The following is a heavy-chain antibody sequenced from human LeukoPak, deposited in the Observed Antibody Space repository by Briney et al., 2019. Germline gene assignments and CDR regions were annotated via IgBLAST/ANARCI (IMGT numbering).Heavy chain of an antibody. D-gene: IGHD2-2*01. V-gene: IGHV1-18*01. CDR3: ARVPGIVVVPAAPEYYYYMDV. J-gene: IGHJ6*03. CDR1: GYTFTSYG. Sequence: ASVKVSCKASGYTFTSYGISWVRQAPGQGLEWMGWISAYNGNTNYAQKLQGRVTMTTDTSTSTAYMELSSLRSEDTAVYYCARVPGIVVVPAAPEYYYYMDVWGKGTTVTVSS. CDR2: ISAYNGNT.